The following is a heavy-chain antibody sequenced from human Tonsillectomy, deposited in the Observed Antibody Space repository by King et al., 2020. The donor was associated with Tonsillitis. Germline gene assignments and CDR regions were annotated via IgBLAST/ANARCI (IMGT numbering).Heavy chain of an antibody. CDR3: AREEQLRDGYHI. CDR2: TYYRSKWYN. V-gene: IGHV6-1*01. D-gene: IGHD5-24*01. J-gene: IGHJ4*02. Sequence: VQLQQSGPGLVKPSQTLSLTCAISGDSVSSNSAAWDWLRPAPSRGLEWLGRTYYRSKWYNDYVVSVKSRITINPDTSKNQFSLTLNSVTPEDTAVYYCAREEQLRDGYHIWGQGTLVTVSS. CDR1: GDSVSSNSAA.